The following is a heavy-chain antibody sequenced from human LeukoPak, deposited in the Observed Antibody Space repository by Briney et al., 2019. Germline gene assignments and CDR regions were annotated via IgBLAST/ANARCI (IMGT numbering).Heavy chain of an antibody. D-gene: IGHD5-18*01. CDR2: ITSGTRT. CDR1: GFTFSSHG. V-gene: IGHV3-23*01. CDR3: AKRIQSAMATGY. J-gene: IGHJ4*02. Sequence: GGSLRLSCVASGFTFSSHGMNWVRQAPGKGLEWVSGITSGTRTYYADSVKGRFAISRDNSKNTLYLQMNSLRAEDTAVYYCAKRIQSAMATGYWGQGTLVTVSS.